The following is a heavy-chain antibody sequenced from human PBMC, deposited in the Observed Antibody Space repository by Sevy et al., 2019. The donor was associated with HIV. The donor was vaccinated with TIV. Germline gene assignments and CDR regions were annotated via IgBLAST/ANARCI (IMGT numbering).Heavy chain of an antibody. V-gene: IGHV3-23*01. CDR3: AKHAYYYDSSGYSMSQWYYGMDV. CDR2: ISGSGGDT. J-gene: IGHJ6*02. D-gene: IGHD3-22*01. Sequence: RGYLRLSCAASGFTFSTYAMSWVRQAPGKGLEWVSDISGSGGDTYYADSVKGRFTISRDNSKNTLYLQMNSLRAEDTAVYYCAKHAYYYDSSGYSMSQWYYGMDVWGQGTTVVVSS. CDR1: GFTFSTYA.